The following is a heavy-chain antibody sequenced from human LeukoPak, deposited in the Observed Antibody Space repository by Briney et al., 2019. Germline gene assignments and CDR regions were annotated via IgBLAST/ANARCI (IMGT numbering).Heavy chain of an antibody. V-gene: IGHV3-23*01. CDR1: GFTFSTYV. CDR3: AKDLGYYDSSGYSDAFDI. J-gene: IGHJ3*02. Sequence: GGSLTLSCAASGFTFSTYVVNWVRQAPGKGLQWVSTISGSGGSTYYADSVKGRFTISRDNSKNTLYLQMSSLRVEDTAVYYCAKDLGYYDSSGYSDAFDIWGQGTMVTVSS. D-gene: IGHD3-22*01. CDR2: ISGSGGST.